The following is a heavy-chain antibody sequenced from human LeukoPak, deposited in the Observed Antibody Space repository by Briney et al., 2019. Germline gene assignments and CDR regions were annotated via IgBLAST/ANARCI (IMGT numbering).Heavy chain of an antibody. Sequence: GGSLRLSCAASGFTFSSYSMNWVRQAPGKGLEWVSSISSSSSYIYYADSVKGRFTISRDNAKNSLYLQMNSLRAEDTAVYYCARDESYDSSGPSFDYWGQGTLVTVSS. CDR2: ISSSSSYI. V-gene: IGHV3-21*01. J-gene: IGHJ4*02. CDR3: ARDESYDSSGPSFDY. CDR1: GFTFSSYS. D-gene: IGHD3-22*01.